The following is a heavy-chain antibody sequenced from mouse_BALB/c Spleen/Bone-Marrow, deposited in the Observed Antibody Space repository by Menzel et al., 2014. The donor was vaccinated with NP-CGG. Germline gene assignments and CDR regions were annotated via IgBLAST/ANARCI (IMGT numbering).Heavy chain of an antibody. CDR1: GYTFSSYW. CDR3: ARWVPYWEFAY. D-gene: IGHD4-1*01. CDR2: ILPGSGST. Sequence: QVQLQQFGAELMKPGASVKISCKATGYTFSSYWIEWVKQRPGHGLEWIGEILPGSGSTNYNEKFKGKATFTADTSSNTAYMQLSSLTSEDSAVYYCARWVPYWEFAYWGQGTLVTVSA. J-gene: IGHJ3*01. V-gene: IGHV1-9*01.